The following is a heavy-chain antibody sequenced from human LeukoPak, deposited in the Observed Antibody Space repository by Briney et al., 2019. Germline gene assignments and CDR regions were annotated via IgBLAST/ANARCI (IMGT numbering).Heavy chain of an antibody. V-gene: IGHV3-53*01. Sequence: GGSLRLSCAASGFTVSSNYMNWVRQAPGKGLEWVSVITSGGNTYYADSVKGRFTTSRDNSRNTLYVQMNSLRAEDTAIYYCARGRGYRDYDRPLDYWGQGTLVTVSS. D-gene: IGHD5-12*01. CDR2: ITSGGNT. J-gene: IGHJ4*02. CDR1: GFTVSSNY. CDR3: ARGRGYRDYDRPLDY.